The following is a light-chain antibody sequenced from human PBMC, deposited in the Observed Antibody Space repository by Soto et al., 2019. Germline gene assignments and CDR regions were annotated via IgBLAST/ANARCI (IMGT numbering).Light chain of an antibody. Sequence: QSVLAQPPSASGSPGQSVTITCTGTNSDVGTYNYVSWYQHHPGKAPKLIMYEVNTRPSGVPDRFSGSKSGSTASLTISGLQAEDEADYYCSLYISGSTYVFGTGTKVTVL. CDR3: SLYISGSTYV. J-gene: IGLJ1*01. V-gene: IGLV2-18*01. CDR2: EVN. CDR1: NSDVGTYNY.